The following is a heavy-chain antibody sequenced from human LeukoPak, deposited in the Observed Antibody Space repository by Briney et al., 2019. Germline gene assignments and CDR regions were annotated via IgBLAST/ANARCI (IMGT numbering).Heavy chain of an antibody. CDR1: GYTFSSYD. D-gene: IGHD6-6*01. CDR3: ARGCSKRIAARPFYYYYYMDV. CDR2: MNPNSGNT. V-gene: IGHV1-8*01. Sequence: AVTLFCPADGYTFSSYDINWVRQANGQGIEWMGWMNPNSGNTGYAQKFQGRITMTRNTSISTAYMELSSLRSEDTAVYYCARGCSKRIAARPFYYYYYMDVWGKGTTVTVSS. J-gene: IGHJ6*03.